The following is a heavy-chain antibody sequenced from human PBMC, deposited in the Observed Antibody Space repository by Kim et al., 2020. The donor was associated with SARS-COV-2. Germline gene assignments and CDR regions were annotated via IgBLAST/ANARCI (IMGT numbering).Heavy chain of an antibody. V-gene: IGHV5-10-1*01. CDR3: ARQGVYYDILTGYYNFEDY. J-gene: IGHJ4*02. Sequence: GESLKISCKGSGYSFTSYWISWVRQMPGKGLEWMGRIDPSDSYTNYSPSFQGHVTISADKSISTAYLQWSSLKASDTAMYYCARQGVYYDILTGYYNFEDYWGQGTLVTVSS. CDR1: GYSFTSYW. CDR2: IDPSDSYT. D-gene: IGHD3-9*01.